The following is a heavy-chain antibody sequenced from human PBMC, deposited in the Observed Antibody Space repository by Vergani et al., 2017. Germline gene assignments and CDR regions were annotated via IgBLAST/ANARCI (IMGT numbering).Heavy chain of an antibody. Sequence: QLQLQESGPGLVKPSETLSLTCTVSGGSISSSSYYWGWIRQPPGKGLEWIGSIYYSGSTYYNPSLKSRVTISVDTSKNQFSLKLSSVTAADTAVYYCERPIPYYYDSSGYNAFDIWGQGTMVTVSS. V-gene: IGHV4-39*01. CDR3: ERPIPYYYDSSGYNAFDI. CDR1: GGSISSSSYY. CDR2: IYYSGST. D-gene: IGHD3-22*01. J-gene: IGHJ3*02.